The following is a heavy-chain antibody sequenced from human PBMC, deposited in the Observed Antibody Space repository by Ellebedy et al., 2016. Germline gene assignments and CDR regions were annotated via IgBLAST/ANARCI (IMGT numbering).Heavy chain of an antibody. D-gene: IGHD1-26*01. J-gene: IGHJ4*02. V-gene: IGHV1-18*04. Sequence: ASVKVSXKASGYTFTGYYMHWVRQAPGQGLEWMGWISAYNGNTNYAQKLQGRVTMTTDTSTSTAYMELRSLRSDDTAVYYCARELGIDYWGQGTLVTVSS. CDR3: ARELGIDY. CDR2: ISAYNGNT. CDR1: GYTFTGYY.